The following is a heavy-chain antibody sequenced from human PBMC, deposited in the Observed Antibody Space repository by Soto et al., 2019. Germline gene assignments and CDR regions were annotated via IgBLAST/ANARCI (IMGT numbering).Heavy chain of an antibody. Sequence: PSETLSLTCTVSDGSISSGGYYWSWIRQHPGKGLEWIGYIYYSGSTYYNPSLKSRVTISVDTSKNQFSLKLSSVTAADTAVYYCARENYGGNSGYFDYWGQGTLVTVSS. D-gene: IGHD4-17*01. V-gene: IGHV4-31*03. CDR1: DGSISSGGYY. CDR3: ARENYGGNSGYFDY. CDR2: IYYSGST. J-gene: IGHJ4*02.